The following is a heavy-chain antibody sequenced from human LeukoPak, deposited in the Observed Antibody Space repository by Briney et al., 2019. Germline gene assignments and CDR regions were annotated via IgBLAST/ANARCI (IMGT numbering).Heavy chain of an antibody. CDR2: ISYDGGNK. J-gene: IGHJ4*02. V-gene: IGHV3-30*18. CDR1: GFTFSSYG. Sequence: GGSPRLSCAASGFTFSSYGMHWVRQAPGKGLEWVAVISYDGGNKYYADSVKGRFTISRDNSKNTLYLQMNSLRAEDTAVYYCAKSVGDTGLDYWGQGTLVTVSS. D-gene: IGHD1-26*01. CDR3: AKSVGDTGLDY.